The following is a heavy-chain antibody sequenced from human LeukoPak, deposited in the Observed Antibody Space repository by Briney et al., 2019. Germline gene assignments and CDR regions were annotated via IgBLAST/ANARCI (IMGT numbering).Heavy chain of an antibody. J-gene: IGHJ4*02. CDR2: ISYDGSNK. V-gene: IGHV3-30*18. CDR1: GFTFSSYG. Sequence: GGSLRLSCAASGFTFSSYGMHWVRQAPGKGLEWVAVISYDGSNKYYADSVKGRFTTSRDNSKNTLYLQMNSLRAEDTAVYYCAKGEGYYYDSSVYPTHFDYWGQGTLVTVSS. CDR3: AKGEGYYYDSSVYPTHFDY. D-gene: IGHD3-22*01.